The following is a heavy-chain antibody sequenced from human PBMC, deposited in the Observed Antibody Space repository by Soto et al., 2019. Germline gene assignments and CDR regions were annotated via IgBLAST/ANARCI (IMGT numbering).Heavy chain of an antibody. J-gene: IGHJ4*02. V-gene: IGHV3-30-3*01. Sequence: GSLRLSCAASGFTFSSYAMHWVRQAPGKGLEWVSVISYDGSNKYYADSVKGRFTISRDNSKNTLYLQMNSLRAEDTAVYYCARWGAVAGRYFDFCGQGILVTVSS. CDR3: ARWGAVAGRYFDF. CDR2: ISYDGSNK. CDR1: GFTFSSYA. D-gene: IGHD6-19*01.